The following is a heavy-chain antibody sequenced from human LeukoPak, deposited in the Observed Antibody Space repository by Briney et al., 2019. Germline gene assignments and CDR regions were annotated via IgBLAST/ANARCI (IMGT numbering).Heavy chain of an antibody. CDR2: IIPIFGTA. D-gene: IGHD3-3*01. CDR3: TIHPYYDFWSGYPIKPFDY. Sequence: SVKVSCKASGGTFSSYAISWVRQAPGQGLEWMGGIIPIFGTANYAQKFQGRVTITADESTSTAYMELSSLRSEDTAVYYCTIHPYYDFWSGYPIKPFDYWGQGTLVTVSS. CDR1: GGTFSSYA. V-gene: IGHV1-69*01. J-gene: IGHJ4*02.